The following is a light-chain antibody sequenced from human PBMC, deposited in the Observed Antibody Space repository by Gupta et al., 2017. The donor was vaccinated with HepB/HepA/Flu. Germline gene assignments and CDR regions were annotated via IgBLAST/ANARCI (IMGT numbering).Light chain of an antibody. Sequence: QSAPSQTAPVSGSPGQSITISCTGTSSDVGSYNLVSWYQQHPGKAPKRMIYEVSKRTSGVSNRCSGSKSGNTASLTISVLQAEDEADYYCCSYAGSSTSYVFGTGTKVTVL. CDR2: EVS. CDR3: CSYAGSSTSYV. J-gene: IGLJ1*01. V-gene: IGLV2-23*02. CDR1: SSDVGSYNL.